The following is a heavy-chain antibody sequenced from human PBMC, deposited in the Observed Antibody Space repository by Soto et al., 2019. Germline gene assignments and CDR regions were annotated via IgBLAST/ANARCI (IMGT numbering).Heavy chain of an antibody. J-gene: IGHJ3*02. CDR1: GFTFTISA. CDR3: AADRVRRHPSPSYNWNAPDAFDI. Sequence: SVKVSCKASGFTFTISAMQWVLQARGQRLEWIGWIVVGSGNTNYAQKFQERVTITRDMSTSTAYMELSSLRSEDTAVYYCAADRVRRHPSPSYNWNAPDAFDIWGHGTMVTVSS. D-gene: IGHD1-1*01. CDR2: IVVGSGNT. V-gene: IGHV1-58*02.